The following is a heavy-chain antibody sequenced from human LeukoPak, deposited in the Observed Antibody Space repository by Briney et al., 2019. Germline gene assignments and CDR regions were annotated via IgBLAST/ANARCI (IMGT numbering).Heavy chain of an antibody. CDR2: IYHSGST. CDR3: ARRGHSFGLFDY. Sequence: SETLSLTCTVSGYSISSGYYWGWIRQPPGKGLEWIGSIYHSGSTYYNPSLKSRVTISVDTSKNQFSLKLSSVTAADTAVYYCARRGHSFGLFDYWGQGTLVTVSS. V-gene: IGHV4-38-2*02. J-gene: IGHJ4*02. D-gene: IGHD5-18*01. CDR1: GYSISSGYY.